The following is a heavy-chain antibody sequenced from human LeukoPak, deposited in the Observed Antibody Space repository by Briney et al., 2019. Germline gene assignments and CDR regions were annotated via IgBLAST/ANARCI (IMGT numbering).Heavy chain of an antibody. CDR1: GDSVSSNSAA. J-gene: IGHJ3*02. D-gene: IGHD3-9*01. CDR2: TYYRSKWYN. CDR3: ARTVYDILTGADDAFDI. Sequence: SQTLSLTCAISGDSVSSNSAAWNWIRQSPSRGLEWLGRTYYRSKWYNDYAVSVKSRITINPDTSKNQFSLQLNSVTPEDTAVYYCARTVYDILTGADDAFDIWGQGTMVTASS. V-gene: IGHV6-1*01.